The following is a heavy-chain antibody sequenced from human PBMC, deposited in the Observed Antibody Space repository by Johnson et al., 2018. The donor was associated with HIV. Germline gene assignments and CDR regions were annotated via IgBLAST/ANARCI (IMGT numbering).Heavy chain of an antibody. CDR3: AKDLETYGDLRRMDAFDI. D-gene: IGHD4-17*01. CDR1: GFTFDDYA. J-gene: IGHJ3*02. Sequence: VQVVESGGGLVQPGRSLRLSCAASGFTFDDYAMHWVRQTTGKSLEWVSAMGTACDTYYPGSVKGRFTISRENAKNSLYLQMNSLRAGDTAVYYCAKDLETYGDLRRMDAFDIWGQGTMVTVSS. CDR2: MGTACDT. V-gene: IGHV3-13*01.